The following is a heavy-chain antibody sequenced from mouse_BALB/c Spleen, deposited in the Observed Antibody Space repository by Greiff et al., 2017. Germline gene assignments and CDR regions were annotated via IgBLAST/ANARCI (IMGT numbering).Heavy chain of an antibody. V-gene: IGHV5-12-2*01. CDR3: ARGYGYLYWYFDV. CDR2: ISNGGGST. J-gene: IGHJ1*01. Sequence: EVQLQESGGGLVQPGGSLKLSCAASGFTFSSYTMSWVRQTPEKRLEWVAYISNGGGSTYYPDTVKGRFTISRDNAKNTLYLQMSSLKSEDTAMYYCARGYGYLYWYFDVWGAGTTVTVSS. CDR1: GFTFSSYT. D-gene: IGHD1-2*01.